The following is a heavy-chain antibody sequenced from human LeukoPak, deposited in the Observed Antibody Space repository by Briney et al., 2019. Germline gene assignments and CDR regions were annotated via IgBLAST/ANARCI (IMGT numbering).Heavy chain of an antibody. CDR2: INPSGGST. Sequence: ASVKVSCKASGYTFTSHYMHWVRQAPGQGLEWMGIINPSGGSTSYAQKFQGRVTMTRDTSTSTVHMEVSSLRSEDTAVYYCARRVCGGGDCYSGMDVWGQGTTVTVSS. V-gene: IGHV1-46*01. J-gene: IGHJ6*02. CDR3: ARRVCGGGDCYSGMDV. D-gene: IGHD2-21*01. CDR1: GYTFTSHY.